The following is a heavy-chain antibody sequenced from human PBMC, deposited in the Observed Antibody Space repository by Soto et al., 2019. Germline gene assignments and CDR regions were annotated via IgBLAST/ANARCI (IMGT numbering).Heavy chain of an antibody. Sequence: QVQLQESGPGLVKPSQTLSLICTVSGASISSGGHYWTWIRQHPGKGLEWIGNIYYSGSTYYSPSLTSQVTISIDTSNNQVSLKLSSVTAADTAVYYCARDVLVTAIRPGAFDIWGQGTMVTVSS. J-gene: IGHJ3*02. CDR1: GASISSGGHY. V-gene: IGHV4-31*01. D-gene: IGHD2-21*02. CDR2: IYYSGST. CDR3: ARDVLVTAIRPGAFDI.